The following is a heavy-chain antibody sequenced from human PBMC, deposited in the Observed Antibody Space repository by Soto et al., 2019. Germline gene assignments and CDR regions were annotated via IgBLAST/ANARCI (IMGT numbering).Heavy chain of an antibody. D-gene: IGHD2-15*01. Sequence: PGGSLRLSCAASGFTFSSYWMSWVRQAPGKGLEWVANIKQDGSEKYYVDSVKGRFTISRDNAKNSLYLQMNSLRAEDTAVYYCARLCSGGSCYDGAFDIWGQGTMVTVSS. V-gene: IGHV3-7*05. J-gene: IGHJ3*02. CDR3: ARLCSGGSCYDGAFDI. CDR1: GFTFSSYW. CDR2: IKQDGSEK.